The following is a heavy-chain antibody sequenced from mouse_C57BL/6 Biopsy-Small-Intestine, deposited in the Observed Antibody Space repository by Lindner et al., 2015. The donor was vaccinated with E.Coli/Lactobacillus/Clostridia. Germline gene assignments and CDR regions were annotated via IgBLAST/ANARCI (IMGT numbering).Heavy chain of an antibody. CDR1: GYAFSNSW. CDR2: IYLGDGDI. J-gene: IGHJ2*01. CDR3: TRRWLLREYFDY. Sequence: VQLQSLDLSWSKPGASVKISCKASGYAFSNSWMNWVKQRPGKGLEWIGWIYLGDGDINYNGKFKDKATLTADKSSSTAYMQLSSLTSEDSAVYFCTRRWLLREYFDYWGQGTTLTVSS. D-gene: IGHD2-3*01. V-gene: IGHV1-82*01.